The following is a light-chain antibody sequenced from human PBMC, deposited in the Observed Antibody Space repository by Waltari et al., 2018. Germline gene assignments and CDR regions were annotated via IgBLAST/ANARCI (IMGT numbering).Light chain of an antibody. CDR1: GSAIETSNF. J-gene: IGLJ3*02. Sequence: QSALTQPATVSGSPGQSITISCTGTGSAIETSNFVSWYQQHPGKAPPLIIYDVNKRPSGVSDRFSGSKSGNTASLTISGLQAADEADYYCSSYAGSAISVFGGGTKVTVL. CDR2: DVN. CDR3: SSYAGSAISV. V-gene: IGLV2-23*02.